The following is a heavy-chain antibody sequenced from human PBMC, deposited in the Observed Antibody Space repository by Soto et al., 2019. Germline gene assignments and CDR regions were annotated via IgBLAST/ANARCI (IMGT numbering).Heavy chain of an antibody. CDR1: GGSFSCYY. J-gene: IGHJ6*02. CDR2: INHSGST. V-gene: IGHV4-34*01. Sequence: ASETLSLTCAVYGGSFSCYYWSWIRQPPGKGLEWIGEINHSGSTNYNPSLKSRVTISVDTSKNQFSLKLSSVTAADTAVYYCARSAVDDGYYYGMDVWGLGTTVTVSS. D-gene: IGHD4-17*01. CDR3: ARSAVDDGYYYGMDV.